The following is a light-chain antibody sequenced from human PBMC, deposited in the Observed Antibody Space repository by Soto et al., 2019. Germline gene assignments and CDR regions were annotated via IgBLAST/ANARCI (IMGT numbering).Light chain of an antibody. J-gene: IGLJ2*01. CDR2: LNSDGSH. CDR1: SGHSSYA. CDR3: QTWVGTANVV. Sequence: QSVLTQSPSASASLGASVKVTCTLSSGHSSYAIAWHQQQPEKGPRYLMKLNSDGSHSKGDGIPDRFSGSSSGAERYLTISSLQSEDEADYYCQTWVGTANVVFSGGTKVTVL. V-gene: IGLV4-69*01.